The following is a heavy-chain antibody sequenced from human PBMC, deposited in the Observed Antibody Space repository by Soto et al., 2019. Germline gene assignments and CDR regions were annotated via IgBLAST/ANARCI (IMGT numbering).Heavy chain of an antibody. Sequence: GASVKVSCKASGGTLNTYTISWVRQAPGQGLEWMGSVLPFLGTTNYAKKFQGRVTITADQSTSTMELSSLRSADTAMYFCARLEGLATISYYFDYWGQGTLVTVSS. CDR1: GGTLNTYT. J-gene: IGHJ4*02. CDR2: VLPFLGTT. CDR3: ARLEGLATISYYFDY. D-gene: IGHD3-9*01. V-gene: IGHV1-69*08.